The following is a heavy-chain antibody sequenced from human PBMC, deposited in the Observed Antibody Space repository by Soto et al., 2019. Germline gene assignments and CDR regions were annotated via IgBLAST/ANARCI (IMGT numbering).Heavy chain of an antibody. Sequence: PGGSLRLSCAASGFTFSSYGMHWVRQAPGKGLEWVAVISYDGSNKYYADSVKGRFTISRDNSKNTLYLQMNSLRAEDTAVYYCASSGYSSSWRPNWFDPWRQGTLVTVSS. CDR3: ASSGYSSSWRPNWFDP. D-gene: IGHD6-13*01. J-gene: IGHJ5*02. CDR1: GFTFSSYG. CDR2: ISYDGSNK. V-gene: IGHV3-30*03.